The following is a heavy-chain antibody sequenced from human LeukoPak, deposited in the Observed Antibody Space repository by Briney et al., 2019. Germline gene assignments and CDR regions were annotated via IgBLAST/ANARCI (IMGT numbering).Heavy chain of an antibody. CDR2: IYTSGST. J-gene: IGHJ6*03. D-gene: IGHD3-10*01. CDR3: ARTPMVRDLRGYYYYYMDV. Sequence: SETLSLTCTVSGGSISSYYWSWIRQPAGKGLEWIGRIYTSGSTNYNPSPKSRVTMSVDTSKNQFSLKLSSVTAADTAVYYCARTPMVRDLRGYYYYYMDVWGKGTTVTISS. CDR1: GGSISSYY. V-gene: IGHV4-4*07.